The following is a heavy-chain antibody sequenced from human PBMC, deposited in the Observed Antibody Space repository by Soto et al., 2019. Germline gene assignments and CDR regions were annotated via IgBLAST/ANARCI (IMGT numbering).Heavy chain of an antibody. CDR1: GGSISSYY. Sequence: PSETLSLTCTVSGGSISSYYWSWIRQPPGKGLEWIGYIYFRGTTNYNPSLKSRVTMSADTSKNQFSLKLNSVTVAVIAVYYCARMNYYDTSGYPFDYWGQGMMVTVSS. D-gene: IGHD3-22*01. CDR3: ARMNYYDTSGYPFDY. V-gene: IGHV4-59*01. CDR2: IYFRGTT. J-gene: IGHJ4*02.